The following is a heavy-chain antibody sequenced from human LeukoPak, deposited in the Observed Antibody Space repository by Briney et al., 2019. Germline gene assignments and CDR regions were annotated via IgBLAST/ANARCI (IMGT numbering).Heavy chain of an antibody. CDR3: ARGGFPKPDCSSTSCYTEFDY. CDR2: IWYDESNE. J-gene: IGHJ4*02. Sequence: PARSLRLSCAASGFTFSSYGMHWVRQAPGKGLEWVAVIWYDESNEFYPDSVKGRFTISRDNSKKTLYLQMNSLRAEDTAVYYCARGGFPKPDCSSTSCYTEFDYWGQGTLVTVSS. D-gene: IGHD2-2*01. CDR1: GFTFSSYG. V-gene: IGHV3-33*01.